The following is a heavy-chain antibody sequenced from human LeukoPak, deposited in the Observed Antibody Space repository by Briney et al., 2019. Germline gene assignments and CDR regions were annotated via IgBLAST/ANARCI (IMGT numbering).Heavy chain of an antibody. D-gene: IGHD3-10*01. V-gene: IGHV7-4-1*02. CDR1: GYTFTSYA. J-gene: IGHJ6*04. CDR3: ARRSMVQHLDV. Sequence: ASVKVSCKASGYTFTSYAMNWVRQAAGHGLEGMGWINTNTGNPTYAQGFTGRFVFSLDTSVSTAYLQISSLKAEDPAIYYCARRSMVQHLDVWGKGTTVTVSS. CDR2: INTNTGNP.